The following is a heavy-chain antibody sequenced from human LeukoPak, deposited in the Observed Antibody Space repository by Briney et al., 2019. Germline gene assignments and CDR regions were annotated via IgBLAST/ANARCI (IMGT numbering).Heavy chain of an antibody. D-gene: IGHD3-3*01. CDR2: ISGSGGST. Sequence: PGGSLRLSCAASGFTFSDYYMSWIRQAPGKGLEWVSAISGSGGSTYYADSVKGRFTISRDNSKNTLYLQMNSLRAEDTAVYYCAKDGSFGVVIRYFDLWGRGTLVTVSS. CDR1: GFTFSDYY. V-gene: IGHV3-23*01. J-gene: IGHJ2*01. CDR3: AKDGSFGVVIRYFDL.